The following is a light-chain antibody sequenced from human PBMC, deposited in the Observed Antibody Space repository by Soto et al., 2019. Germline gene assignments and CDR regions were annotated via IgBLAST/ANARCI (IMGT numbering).Light chain of an antibody. J-gene: IGLJ3*02. Sequence: QSALTQPRSVSESPGQSVTISCTGTSSDVGGYNFVSWYQQHPGKAPKLIIYDVSERPSGIPDRISGSKSGNTASLTISGLQAEYEADYYCCSYAGNYTLVFGGGTKLTVL. CDR2: DVS. V-gene: IGLV2-11*01. CDR3: CSYAGNYTLV. CDR1: SSDVGGYNF.